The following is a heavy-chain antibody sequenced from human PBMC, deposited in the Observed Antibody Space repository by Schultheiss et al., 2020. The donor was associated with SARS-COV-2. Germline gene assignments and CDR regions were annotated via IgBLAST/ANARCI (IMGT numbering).Heavy chain of an antibody. CDR2: INHSGST. J-gene: IGHJ3*02. Sequence: SETLSLTCTVSGGSVSSGSYYWSWIRQPPGKGLEWIGEINHSGSTNYNPSLKSRVTISVDTSKNQFSLKLSSVTAADTAVYYCARGTHYDAFDIWGQGTMVTVSS. V-gene: IGHV4-61*01. CDR1: GGSVSSGSYY. CDR3: ARGTHYDAFDI.